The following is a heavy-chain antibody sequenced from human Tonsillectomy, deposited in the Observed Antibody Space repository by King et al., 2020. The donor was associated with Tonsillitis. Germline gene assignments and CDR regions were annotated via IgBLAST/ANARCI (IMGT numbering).Heavy chain of an antibody. V-gene: IGHV3-33*01. CDR3: ARESQTYGPFDY. CDR1: GFTFSNYG. J-gene: IGHJ4*02. CDR2: IWYDGSNK. D-gene: IGHD4-17*01. Sequence: VQLVESGGGVVQPGRSLRISCAASGFTFSNYGMHWVRQAPGKGLEWVAVIWYDGSNKYYADSVKGRFTISRDNSKNTLYLQMNSLRAEDTAVYYCARESQTYGPFDYWGQGTLVTVSS.